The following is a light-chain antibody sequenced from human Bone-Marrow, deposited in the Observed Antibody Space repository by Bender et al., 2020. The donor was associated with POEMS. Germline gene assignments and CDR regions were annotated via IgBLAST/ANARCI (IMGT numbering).Light chain of an antibody. CDR1: ALPKQY. V-gene: IGLV3-25*03. J-gene: IGLJ3*02. Sequence: SYELTQPPSVSVSPGQTARITCSGDALPKQYAYWYHQQKPDQAPVLVIFKDTQRASGIPERFSGSSSGTVVTLTISGVQAEDEGDYYCQSADSSGTYEVFGGGTKLTVL. CDR2: KDT. CDR3: QSADSSGTYEV.